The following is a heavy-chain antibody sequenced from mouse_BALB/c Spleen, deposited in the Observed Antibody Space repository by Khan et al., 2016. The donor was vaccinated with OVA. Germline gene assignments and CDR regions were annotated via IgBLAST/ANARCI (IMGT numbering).Heavy chain of an antibody. J-gene: IGHJ4*01. CDR2: INTYTGEP. CDR1: GYTFTNYG. Sequence: QIQLVQSGPELKKPGETVKISCKASGYTFTNYGMNWVKQAPGRGLKWMGWINTYTGEPTYADDFKGRFVFSLETSASTAYLQINNLKNEDTATYFCARPTYFSYVMGYWGQGTSVTVSS. CDR3: ARPTYFSYVMGY. D-gene: IGHD2-10*01. V-gene: IGHV9-3-1*01.